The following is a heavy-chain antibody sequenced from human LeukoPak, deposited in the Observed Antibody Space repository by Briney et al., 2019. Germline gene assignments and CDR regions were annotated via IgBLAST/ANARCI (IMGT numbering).Heavy chain of an antibody. CDR2: ISSSSSYI. Sequence: TSGGSLRLSCAASGFTFSSYSMNWVRQAPGKGLEWVSSISSSSSYIYYADSVKGRFTISRDNAKNSLYLQMNSLKAEDTAVYYCARDPALWYSRRWYTPYYFDYWGQGTLVTVSS. V-gene: IGHV3-21*01. CDR3: ARDPALWYSRRWYTPYYFDY. CDR1: GFTFSSYS. J-gene: IGHJ4*02. D-gene: IGHD6-13*01.